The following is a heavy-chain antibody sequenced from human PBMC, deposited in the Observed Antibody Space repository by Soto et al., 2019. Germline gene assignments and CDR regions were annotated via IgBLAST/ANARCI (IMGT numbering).Heavy chain of an antibody. CDR1: GFTFSSYR. D-gene: IGHD3-22*01. CDR3: TKGVVVITSYFQH. V-gene: IGHV3-30*18. J-gene: IGHJ1*01. CDR2: ISYDESNK. Sequence: GGSLKLSCAASGFTFSSYRMHWVRQAPGKGLEWVAVISYDESNKYYADSVKGRFTISRDNSKNTLYLQMNSLRAEDTAVYYCTKGVVVITSYFQHWGQGTLVTVSS.